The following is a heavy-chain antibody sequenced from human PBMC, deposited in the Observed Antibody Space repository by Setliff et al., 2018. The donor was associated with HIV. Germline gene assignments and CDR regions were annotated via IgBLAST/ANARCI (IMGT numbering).Heavy chain of an antibody. J-gene: IGHJ6*03. Sequence: ASVKVSCKASGYTFTSYDINWVRQATGQGLEWMGWMNPNSGNTGYAQKFQGRVTMTRNTSTSTAYMELSSLRSEDTAVYYCARTHYHSSGWFYYYYYYMDVWGKGTTVTVSS. V-gene: IGHV1-8*02. CDR1: GYTFTSYD. CDR3: ARTHYHSSGWFYYYYYYMDV. D-gene: IGHD3-22*01. CDR2: MNPNSGNT.